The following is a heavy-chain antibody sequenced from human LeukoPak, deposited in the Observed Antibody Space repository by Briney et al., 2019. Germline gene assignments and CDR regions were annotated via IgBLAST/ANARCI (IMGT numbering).Heavy chain of an antibody. V-gene: IGHV1-2*02. Sequence: ASVKVSCKASGYTFTGYYMHWVRQAPGQGLEWMGWINPNSGGTNYAQNFQGRVTMTRDTSISTAYMELSRLTSDDTAVYYCSTGRDMTATGVPAGNWGQGTLVTVSS. CDR1: GYTFTGYY. D-gene: IGHD2-2*01. J-gene: IGHJ4*02. CDR2: INPNSGGT. CDR3: STGRDMTATGVPAGN.